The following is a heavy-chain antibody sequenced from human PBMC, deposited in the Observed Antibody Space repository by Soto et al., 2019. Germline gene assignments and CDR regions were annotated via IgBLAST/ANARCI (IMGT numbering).Heavy chain of an antibody. J-gene: IGHJ5*02. D-gene: IGHD6-13*01. CDR2: IYYSGST. CDR1: GGSISSYY. V-gene: IGHV4-59*01. CDR3: ARGIAAPGIILTWWFDP. Sequence: SETLSLTCTVSGGSISSYYWSWIRQPPGKGLQRLGYIYYSGSTNYNPSLKSRVTISVDTPKNQFSLKLSSVTAAATPVNYCARGIAAPGIILTWWFDPWVQGTLVTV.